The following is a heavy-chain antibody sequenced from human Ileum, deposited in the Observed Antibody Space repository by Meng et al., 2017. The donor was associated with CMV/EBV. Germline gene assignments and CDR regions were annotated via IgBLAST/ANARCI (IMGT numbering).Heavy chain of an antibody. Sequence: GGSLRLSCAASGFTFSRHWMHWVRQGPGKGLVWVSRINSGGSDISYADSVKGRFTISRDNAKNTLYLQMNSLRAEDMAVYYCARGDSSTYYFGYYFDCWGQGTLVTVSS. CDR3: ARGDSSTYYFGYYFDC. CDR1: GFTFSRHW. V-gene: IGHV3-74*01. J-gene: IGHJ4*02. D-gene: IGHD3-22*01. CDR2: INSGGSDI.